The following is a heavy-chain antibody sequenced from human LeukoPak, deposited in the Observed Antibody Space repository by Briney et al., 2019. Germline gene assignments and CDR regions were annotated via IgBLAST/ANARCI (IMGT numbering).Heavy chain of an antibody. CDR1: GFTFSSYS. J-gene: IGHJ4*02. CDR2: ISSSSSTI. V-gene: IGHV3-48*04. CDR3: ARDGYNSLDFDY. D-gene: IGHD5-24*01. Sequence: PGGSLRLSCAASGFTFSSYSMNWVRQAPGKGLEWVSYISSSSSTIYYADSVKGRFTISRDNAKNSLYLQMSSLRAEDTAVYYCARDGYNSLDFDYWAREPWSPSPQ.